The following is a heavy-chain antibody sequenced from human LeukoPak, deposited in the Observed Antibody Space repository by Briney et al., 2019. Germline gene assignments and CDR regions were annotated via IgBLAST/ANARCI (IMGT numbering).Heavy chain of an antibody. CDR2: INPNSGGT. CDR3: AREFQATVTPGY. V-gene: IGHV1-2*02. D-gene: IGHD4-17*01. J-gene: IGHJ4*02. Sequence: ASVKVSCKASGYTFTSYDINWVRQAPGQGLEWMGWINPNSGGTNYAQKFQGRVTMTRDTSISTAYMELSRLRSDDTAVYYCAREFQATVTPGYWGQGTLVTVSS. CDR1: GYTFTSYD.